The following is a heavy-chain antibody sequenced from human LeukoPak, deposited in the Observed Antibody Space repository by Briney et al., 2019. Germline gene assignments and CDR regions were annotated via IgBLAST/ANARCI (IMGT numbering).Heavy chain of an antibody. J-gene: IGHJ6*02. CDR2: IYTSGST. Sequence: PSETLSLTCTVSGGSISSYYWSWIRQPAGKGLEWIGRIYTSGSTNYNPSLKSRVTMSVDTSKNQFSLKLSSVTAADTAVYYCARAPITMIGDYYGMDVWGQGTTVTVSS. CDR3: ARAPITMIGDYYGMDV. V-gene: IGHV4-4*07. D-gene: IGHD3-22*01. CDR1: GGSISSYY.